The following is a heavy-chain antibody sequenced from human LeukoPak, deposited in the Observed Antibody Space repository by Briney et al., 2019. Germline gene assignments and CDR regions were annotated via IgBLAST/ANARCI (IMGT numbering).Heavy chain of an antibody. D-gene: IGHD2-15*01. CDR2: IIPSLDVA. Sequence: SVKVTCKASGDTFIPYTFSWVRQAPGQGLEWIGRIIPSLDVANYAQKFQGRVTLSVDRDTATTYMEVTSLRSEDTAIYYCARDHCSPGTCLGGHWGQGTLVTVSS. J-gene: IGHJ4*02. CDR3: ARDHCSPGTCLGGH. CDR1: GDTFIPYT. V-gene: IGHV1-69*04.